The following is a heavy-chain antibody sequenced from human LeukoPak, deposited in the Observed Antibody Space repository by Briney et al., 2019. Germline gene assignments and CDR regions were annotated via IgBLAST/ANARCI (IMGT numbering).Heavy chain of an antibody. D-gene: IGHD3-3*01. Sequence: ASVKVSCKVSGYTLTELSMHWVRQAPGKGLEWMGGFDPEDGETIYAQKFQGRVTMTEDTSTDTAYMELSGLRSEDTAVYYCATVADFWSGSGLDYWGQGTLVTVSS. CDR3: ATVADFWSGSGLDY. CDR1: GYTLTELS. V-gene: IGHV1-24*01. J-gene: IGHJ4*02. CDR2: FDPEDGET.